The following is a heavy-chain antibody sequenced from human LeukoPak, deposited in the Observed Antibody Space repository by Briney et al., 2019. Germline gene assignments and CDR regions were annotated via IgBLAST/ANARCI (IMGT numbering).Heavy chain of an antibody. CDR3: ARRYCSSTSCYFDY. D-gene: IGHD2-2*01. J-gene: IGHJ4*02. CDR1: GGSFSGYY. V-gene: IGHV4-34*01. Sequence: PSETLSLTCAVYGGSFSGYYWSWIRHPPGKGLEWIGEINHSGSTNYNPSLKSRVTISVDTSKNQFSLKLSSVTAADTAVYYCARRYCSSTSCYFDYWGQGTLVTVSS. CDR2: INHSGST.